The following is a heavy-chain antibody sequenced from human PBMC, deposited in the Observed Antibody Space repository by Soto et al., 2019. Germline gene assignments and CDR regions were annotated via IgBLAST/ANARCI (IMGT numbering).Heavy chain of an antibody. CDR1: GGSISSSSYY. J-gene: IGHJ5*02. V-gene: IGHV4-39*01. D-gene: IGHD3-3*01. CDR2: IYYSGST. Sequence: PSETLSLTCTVSGGSISSSSYYWGWIRQPPGKGLEWIGSIYYSGSTYYNPSLKSRVTISVDTSKNQFSLKLSSVTAADTAVYYCARHIYSAVSSGFLAWGLGNLVTVSS. CDR3: ARHIYSAVSSGFLA.